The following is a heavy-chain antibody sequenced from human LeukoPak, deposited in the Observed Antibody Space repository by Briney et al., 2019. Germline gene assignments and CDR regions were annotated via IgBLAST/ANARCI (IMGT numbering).Heavy chain of an antibody. CDR1: GFTFSTYW. J-gene: IGHJ4*02. Sequence: PGGSLRLPCAASGFTFSTYWMHWVRQAPGKGLVWVSRINADVSSTSYADSVKGRFTISRDNAKNTLYLQMNSLRAEDTAVYYCARGKHTAAIPDYWGQGTLVTVSS. V-gene: IGHV3-74*01. CDR3: ARGKHTAAIPDY. CDR2: INADVSST. D-gene: IGHD6-13*01.